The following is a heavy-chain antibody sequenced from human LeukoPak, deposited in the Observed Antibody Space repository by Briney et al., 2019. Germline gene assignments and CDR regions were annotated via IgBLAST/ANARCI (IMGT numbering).Heavy chain of an antibody. CDR1: GYTFTGYY. Sequence: ASVKVSCKASGYTFTGYYMHWVRQAPGQGLEWMGWINPNSGGTNYAQKFQGRVTMTRDTTISTAYMELSRLRSDDTAVYYCARDLGIVPAARYYMDVWGKGTTVTVCS. CDR2: INPNSGGT. D-gene: IGHD2-2*01. V-gene: IGHV1-2*02. J-gene: IGHJ6*03. CDR3: ARDLGIVPAARYYMDV.